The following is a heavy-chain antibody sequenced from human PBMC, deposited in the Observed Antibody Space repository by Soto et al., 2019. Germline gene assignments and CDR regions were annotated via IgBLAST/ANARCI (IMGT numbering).Heavy chain of an antibody. J-gene: IGHJ2*01. CDR1: GFTFSSYG. CDR2: IWYDGSNK. D-gene: IGHD4-17*01. V-gene: IGHV3-33*01. CDR3: ARGTDYLRVSYFDL. Sequence: QVQLVESGGGVVQPGRSLRLSCAASGFTFSSYGMHWVRQAPGKGLEWVAVIWYDGSNKYYADSVKGRFTISRDNSKNTLYLQMNSLRAEDTAVYYCARGTDYLRVSYFDLWGRGTLVTVSS.